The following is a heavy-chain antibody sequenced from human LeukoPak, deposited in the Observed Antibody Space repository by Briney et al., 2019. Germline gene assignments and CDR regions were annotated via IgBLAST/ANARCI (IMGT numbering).Heavy chain of an antibody. V-gene: IGHV4-59*01. CDR3: AGARPNWNPPDY. Sequence: SETLSLTCTVSGDSISSNFWSWIRQSPGKGLEWIGYIYGSGSTSYNPSLKSRVTISEDTSKNQFSLKLNPVTAADTAVYFCAGARPNWNPPDYWGQGTLVTVSS. CDR2: IYGSGST. D-gene: IGHD1-1*01. J-gene: IGHJ4*02. CDR1: GDSISSNF.